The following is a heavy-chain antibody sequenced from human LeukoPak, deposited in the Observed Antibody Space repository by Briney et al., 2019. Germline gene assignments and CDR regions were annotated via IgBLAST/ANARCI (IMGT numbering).Heavy chain of an antibody. Sequence: PGGSLRLSCAASGFTFSSYDMHWVRQAPGKGLEWVAVISYDGSNKYYADSVKGRLTISRDNSKNTLYLQMNSLRAEDTAVYYCAKDFGSSSGYWDDAFDIWGQGTMVTVSS. V-gene: IGHV3-30*18. J-gene: IGHJ3*02. CDR2: ISYDGSNK. CDR3: AKDFGSSSGYWDDAFDI. D-gene: IGHD3-22*01. CDR1: GFTFSSYD.